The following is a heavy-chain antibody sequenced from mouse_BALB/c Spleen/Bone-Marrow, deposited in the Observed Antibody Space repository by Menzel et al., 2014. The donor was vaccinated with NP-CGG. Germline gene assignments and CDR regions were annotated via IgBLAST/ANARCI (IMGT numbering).Heavy chain of an antibody. V-gene: IGHV1-82*01. Sequence: QVQLQQSGPELVKPGASMKISCKASGYAFSISWMNWVKQRPGQGLEWIGRIYPGDGDTNYNGKFKGKATLTADKSSSTAYMQLSSLASLDSAVYFCARTGPFGYWGQGTLVTVSA. CDR3: ARTGPFGY. CDR1: GYAFSISW. D-gene: IGHD4-1*01. CDR2: IYPGDGDT. J-gene: IGHJ3*01.